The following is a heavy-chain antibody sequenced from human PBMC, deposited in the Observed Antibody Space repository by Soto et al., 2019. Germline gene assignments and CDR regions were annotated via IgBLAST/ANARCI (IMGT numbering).Heavy chain of an antibody. V-gene: IGHV3-7*03. Sequence: SGGSLRLSCAASGFTFSSYWMSWVRQAPGKGLEWVANIKQDGSEKYYVDSVKGRFTISRDNAKNSLYLQMNSLRAEDTAVYYCAIQIAARRRETYYFDYWGQGTLFTVSS. CDR2: IKQDGSEK. CDR3: AIQIAARRRETYYFDY. D-gene: IGHD6-6*01. J-gene: IGHJ4*02. CDR1: GFTFSSYW.